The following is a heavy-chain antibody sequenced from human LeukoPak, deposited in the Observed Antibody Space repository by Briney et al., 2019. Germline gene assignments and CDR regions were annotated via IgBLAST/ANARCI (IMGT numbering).Heavy chain of an antibody. V-gene: IGHV1-3*01. Sequence: ASVKVSCKASGYTFTSYAMQWVRQAPGQRLEWMGWINAGNGNTKYSQKFQGRVTITRDTSASTAYMELSSLRSEDTAVYYCARAGYCSGGSCYSGAYYWGQGTLVTVSS. CDR2: INAGNGNT. CDR1: GYTFTSYA. D-gene: IGHD2-15*01. CDR3: ARAGYCSGGSCYSGAYY. J-gene: IGHJ4*02.